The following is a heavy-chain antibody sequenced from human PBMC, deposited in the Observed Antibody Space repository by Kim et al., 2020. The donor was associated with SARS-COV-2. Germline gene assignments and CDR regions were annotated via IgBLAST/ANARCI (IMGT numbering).Heavy chain of an antibody. Sequence: SETLSLTCAVYGGSFSGYYWSWIRQPPGKGLEWIGEINHSGSTNYNPSLKSRVTISVDTSKNQFSLKLSSVTAADTAVYYCARVVGLTRLGGHFDYWGQGTLVTVSS. D-gene: IGHD1-26*01. V-gene: IGHV4-34*01. CDR2: INHSGST. CDR1: GGSFSGYY. J-gene: IGHJ4*02. CDR3: ARVVGLTRLGGHFDY.